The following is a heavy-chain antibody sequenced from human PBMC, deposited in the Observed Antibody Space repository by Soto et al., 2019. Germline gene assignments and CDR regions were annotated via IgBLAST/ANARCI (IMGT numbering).Heavy chain of an antibody. Sequence: SETLSLTCTVSGGSFSSSSYYWGWIRQPPGKGLEWIGSIYYSGSTYYNPSLKSRVTISVDTSKNQFSLKLSSVTAADTAVYYCARHGRAVAGYYYYYYMDVWGKGTTVTVSS. CDR1: GGSFSSSSYY. J-gene: IGHJ6*03. D-gene: IGHD6-19*01. V-gene: IGHV4-39*01. CDR2: IYYSGST. CDR3: ARHGRAVAGYYYYYYMDV.